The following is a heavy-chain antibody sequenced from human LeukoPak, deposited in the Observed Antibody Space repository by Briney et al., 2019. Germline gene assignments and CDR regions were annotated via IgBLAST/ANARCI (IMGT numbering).Heavy chain of an antibody. Sequence: GGSLRLSCAASGLRFSSHWMSWVRQAPGRGLEWVANINQEGDTVNYVDSVKGRFSISRDNANNALFLQMHSLRVEDTAIYYCATKFTYCGDGSCALGGQGAQVTVSS. CDR2: INQEGDTV. D-gene: IGHD2-15*01. CDR1: GLRFSSHW. J-gene: IGHJ4*02. V-gene: IGHV3-7*01. CDR3: ATKFTYCGDGSCAL.